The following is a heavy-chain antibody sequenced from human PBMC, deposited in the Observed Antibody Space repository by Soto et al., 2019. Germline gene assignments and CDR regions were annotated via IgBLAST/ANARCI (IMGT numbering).Heavy chain of an antibody. V-gene: IGHV3-23*01. CDR1: GFSFRDYD. CDR3: AKDGTTTGIHYYAMDV. CDR2: IGRGGDT. D-gene: IGHD1-1*01. Sequence: VVSRILSCAASGFSFRDYDMHWVRQPTDKGLEWVSTIGRGGDTYYADSVKGRFTISRDNSKNTLFLQMNSLRAEDTALYFCAKDGTTTGIHYYAMDVWGQGTTVTVSS. J-gene: IGHJ6*02.